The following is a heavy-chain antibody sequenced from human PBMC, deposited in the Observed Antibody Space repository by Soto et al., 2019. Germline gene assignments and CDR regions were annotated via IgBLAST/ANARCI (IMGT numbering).Heavy chain of an antibody. V-gene: IGHV3-21*01. CDR1: VFPFSSSN. CDR3: ARDQYYDFWSGYYRAYGMDV. J-gene: IGHJ6*02. CDR2: ISSSSSYI. D-gene: IGHD3-3*01. Sequence: GGSLNLSCAAFVFPFSSSNMNWVHQAPGKGLEWVSSISSSSSYIYYADSVKGRFTISRDNAKNALYLQMNSLRVEDTAVYYCARDQYYDFWSGYYRAYGMDVWGQGT.